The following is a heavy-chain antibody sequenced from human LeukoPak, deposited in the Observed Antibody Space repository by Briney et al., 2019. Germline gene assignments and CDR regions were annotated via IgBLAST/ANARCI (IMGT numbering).Heavy chain of an antibody. Sequence: PGGSLRLSCAASGFTFSDYSMNWVRQAPGKRLEWGSYINGHGDATYYADSVEGRFIISRDNAKKSLYLQMDSLRAEDTAVYYCERDLPRGYSCDYWGQGTLVTVSS. V-gene: IGHV3-48*01. D-gene: IGHD5-18*01. CDR1: GFTFSDYS. CDR3: ERDLPRGYSCDY. J-gene: IGHJ4*02. CDR2: INGHGDAT.